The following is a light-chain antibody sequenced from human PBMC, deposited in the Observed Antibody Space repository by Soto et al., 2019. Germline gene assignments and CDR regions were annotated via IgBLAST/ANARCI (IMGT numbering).Light chain of an antibody. Sequence: DIQMTQSPSTLSASVGDRVTITCRASQSISTWLGWYQQKPGKAPKLLIYKASSLESGVPSRFRGSGSGTEFTLTISSLQPDDFATYYCQQYNTYPLTFGGGTTVEIK. CDR2: KAS. J-gene: IGKJ4*01. CDR1: QSISTW. V-gene: IGKV1-5*03. CDR3: QQYNTYPLT.